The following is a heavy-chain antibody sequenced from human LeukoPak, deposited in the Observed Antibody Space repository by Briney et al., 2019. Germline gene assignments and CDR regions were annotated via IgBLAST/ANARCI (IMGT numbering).Heavy chain of an antibody. Sequence: SETLSLTCTASDDSINTYYWSWIRKPAGKGLEWIGLFYASGSSAYNPSLKSRVTMSIDTSKNQFSLRLTSVTAADTAVYYCARVSRNFDAYYFDYWGQGALVTVSS. CDR1: DDSINTYY. CDR3: ARVSRNFDAYYFDY. V-gene: IGHV4-4*07. J-gene: IGHJ4*02. D-gene: IGHD3-9*01. CDR2: FYASGSS.